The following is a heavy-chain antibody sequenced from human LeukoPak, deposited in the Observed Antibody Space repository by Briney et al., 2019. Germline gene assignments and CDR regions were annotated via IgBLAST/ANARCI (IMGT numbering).Heavy chain of an antibody. D-gene: IGHD3-10*01. CDR3: ARRGYYGSGSYPFDY. CDR2: IYPGDSDT. Sequence: GVSLKISCQGSGYSFTSYWIGWVRQMPGKGLEWMGIIYPGDSDTRYSPSFQGQVTISADKSISTAYLQWSSLKASDTAMYYCARRGYYGSGSYPFDYWGQGTLVTVSS. J-gene: IGHJ4*02. CDR1: GYSFTSYW. V-gene: IGHV5-51*01.